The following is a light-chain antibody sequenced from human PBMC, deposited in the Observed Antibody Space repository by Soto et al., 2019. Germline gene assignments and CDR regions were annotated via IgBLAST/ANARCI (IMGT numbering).Light chain of an antibody. CDR1: SSDVGGYNY. V-gene: IGLV2-8*01. Sequence: QSALTQPPSASGSPGQSVTISCTGTSSDVGGYNYVSWYQQHPGKAPKLMIYEVSKRPSGVPDRFSGSKSGNTASLTVSGLQAEEEADYYCSSYAGSNNFVFGTGTKVDRP. J-gene: IGLJ1*01. CDR2: EVS. CDR3: SSYAGSNNFV.